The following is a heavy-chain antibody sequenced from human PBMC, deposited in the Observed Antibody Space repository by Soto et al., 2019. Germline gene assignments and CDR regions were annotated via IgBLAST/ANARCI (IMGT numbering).Heavy chain of an antibody. D-gene: IGHD6-19*01. CDR1: GYTFTSYG. V-gene: IGHV1-18*01. J-gene: IGHJ4*02. CDR2: ISAYNGTT. CDR3: ARDIRGTERGQWLGNFDY. Sequence: QVQLVQSGAEVQKPGASVKVSCKASGYTFTSYGISWVRQAPGQGLEWMGWISAYNGTTNYAQKLQGGGSTTTGATTKKAYMELRGRRSDDTAVYYCARDIRGTERGQWLGNFDYWGQGTLVTVSS.